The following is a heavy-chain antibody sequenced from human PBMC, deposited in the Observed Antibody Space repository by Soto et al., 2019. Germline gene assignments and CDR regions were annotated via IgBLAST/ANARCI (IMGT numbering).Heavy chain of an antibody. CDR2: IHPGWGA. D-gene: IGHD3-10*01. CDR3: VIQGIGALHVLVDV. CDR1: GGSISAYY. V-gene: IGHV4-59*08. Sequence: PSETLSLTCTISGGSISAYYWVWIRQPPGKGLEWIGYIHPGWGANYNPSLKSRVTISLDTSKTQISLELSSMTAADAALYYCVIQGIGALHVLVDVLGHATTVTV. J-gene: IGHJ6*02.